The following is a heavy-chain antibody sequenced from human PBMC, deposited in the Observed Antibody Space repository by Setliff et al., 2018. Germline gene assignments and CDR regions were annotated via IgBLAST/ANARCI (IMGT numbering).Heavy chain of an antibody. CDR2: ISA. J-gene: IGHJ4*02. CDR3: ARDPKLVGAPERAFDY. Sequence: GASVKVSCKASGYIFSSYGINWVRQAPGQGLEWMGWISAYARKFQGRVIMTTDTSTSTAYMELSSLRSEDTAVYYCARDPKLVGAPERAFDYWGQGTQVTVSS. D-gene: IGHD1-26*01. V-gene: IGHV1-18*01. CDR1: GYIFSSYG.